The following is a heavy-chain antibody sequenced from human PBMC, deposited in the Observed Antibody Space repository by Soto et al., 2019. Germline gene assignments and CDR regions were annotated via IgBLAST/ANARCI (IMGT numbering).Heavy chain of an antibody. CDR3: ARDRVVVVTVAYYFDY. D-gene: IGHD2-21*02. CDR2: ISYDGSNK. CDR1: GFTFSSYA. V-gene: IGHV3-30-3*01. Sequence: GGSLRLSCAASGFTFSSYAMHWVRQAPGKGLEWVAVISYDGSNKYYADSVKGRFTISRDNSKNTLYLQMNSLRAEDTAVYYCARDRVVVVTVAYYFDYWGQGTLVTVSS. J-gene: IGHJ4*02.